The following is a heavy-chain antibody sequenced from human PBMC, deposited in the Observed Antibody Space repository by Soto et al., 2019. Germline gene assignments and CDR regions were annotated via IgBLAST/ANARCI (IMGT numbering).Heavy chain of an antibody. CDR2: IYYSGST. J-gene: IGHJ4*02. D-gene: IGHD4-17*01. Sequence: SETLSLTCTVSGGSIRSYYWSWIRQPPGKGLEWIGYIYYSGSTTYNPSLKSRVTISVDTSKNQFSLELNSVTAADTAVYYCARRYGPGFDYWGQGTLVTVSS. V-gene: IGHV4-59*08. CDR3: ARRYGPGFDY. CDR1: GGSIRSYY.